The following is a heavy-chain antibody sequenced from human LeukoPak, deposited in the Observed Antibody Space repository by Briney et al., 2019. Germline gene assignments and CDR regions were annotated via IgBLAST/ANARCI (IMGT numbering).Heavy chain of an antibody. Sequence: GGSLRLSCAASGFTFSSYAMSWLRQAPGKGLEWVSAISGSGGSTYYADSVKGRFTIPRDNSKNTLYLQMNSLRAEDTAVYYCAKVYFDWLTYYFDYWGQGTLVTVSS. CDR1: GFTFSSYA. D-gene: IGHD3-9*01. J-gene: IGHJ4*02. V-gene: IGHV3-23*01. CDR3: AKVYFDWLTYYFDY. CDR2: ISGSGGST.